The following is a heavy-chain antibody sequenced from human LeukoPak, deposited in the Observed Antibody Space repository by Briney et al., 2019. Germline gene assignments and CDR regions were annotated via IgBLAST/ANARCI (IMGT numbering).Heavy chain of an antibody. J-gene: IGHJ3*02. CDR2: INHSGST. Sequence: SETLSLTCAVYGGSFSGYYWSWIRQPPGKGLEWIGEINHSGSTNYNPSLKSRVTISVDTSKNQFSLKLSSVTAVDTAVYYCASGGDSSGWYGAFDIWGQGTMVTVSS. D-gene: IGHD6-19*01. CDR1: GGSFSGYY. CDR3: ASGGDSSGWYGAFDI. V-gene: IGHV4-34*01.